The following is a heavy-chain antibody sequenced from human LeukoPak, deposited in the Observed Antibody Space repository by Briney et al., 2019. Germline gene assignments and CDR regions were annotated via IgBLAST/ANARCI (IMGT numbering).Heavy chain of an antibody. D-gene: IGHD6-19*01. CDR3: VRDAVADRFSAFDI. CDR1: GFTFSSYG. Sequence: GGSLRLSCAASGFTFSSYGMHWVRQAPGKGLEWVANIKPDASEKNYVDSVKGRFTISRDNAKNSLYLQMNNLRVEDTAVYYCVRDAVADRFSAFDIWGQGTMVTVSS. CDR2: IKPDASEK. V-gene: IGHV3-7*01. J-gene: IGHJ3*02.